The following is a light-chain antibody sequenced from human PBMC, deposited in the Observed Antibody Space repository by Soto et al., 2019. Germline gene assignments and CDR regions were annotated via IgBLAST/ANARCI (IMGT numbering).Light chain of an antibody. Sequence: EIVMTQSPGTLSVSPGERATLSCRASQSVSSNLAWYQQKPAQAPRLLISGASTRATGVPARFSGSGSGTEFTLTISSLQSEDFAVYFCQQYNTWLWSFGQGTTVEIK. V-gene: IGKV3-15*01. CDR1: QSVSSN. CDR2: GAS. CDR3: QQYNTWLWS. J-gene: IGKJ1*01.